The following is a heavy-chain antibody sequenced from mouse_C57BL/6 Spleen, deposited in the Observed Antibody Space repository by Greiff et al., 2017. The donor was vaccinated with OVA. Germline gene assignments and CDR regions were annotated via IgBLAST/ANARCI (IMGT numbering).Heavy chain of an antibody. V-gene: IGHV3-6*01. CDR1: GYSITSGYY. CDR3: AREGEIFDY. Sequence: EVQLVESGPGLVKPSQSLSLTCSVTGYSITSGYYWNWIRQFPGNKLEWRGYISYDGSNNYNPSLKNRISIPRDTSKNQFFLKLNSVTTEDTATYYCAREGEIFDYWGQGTTLTVSS. J-gene: IGHJ2*01. CDR2: ISYDGSN.